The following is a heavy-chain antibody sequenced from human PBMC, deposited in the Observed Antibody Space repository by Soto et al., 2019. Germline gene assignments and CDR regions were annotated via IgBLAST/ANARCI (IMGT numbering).Heavy chain of an antibody. Sequence: QVQLQESGPGLVKPSETLSLTCTVSGGSISSYYWSWIRQPPGQGLEWIGYIYYSGSTNYNPSLKSRVTISVDTSKNQFSRKLSSVTAADTSVYYCARGEGQFDLWGRGTLVTVSS. J-gene: IGHJ2*01. CDR3: ARGEGQFDL. D-gene: IGHD1-26*01. CDR2: IYYSGST. CDR1: GGSISSYY. V-gene: IGHV4-59*01.